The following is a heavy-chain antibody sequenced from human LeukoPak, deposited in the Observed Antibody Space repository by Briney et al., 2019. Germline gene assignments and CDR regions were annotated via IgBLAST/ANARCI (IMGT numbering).Heavy chain of an antibody. D-gene: IGHD1-14*01. CDR1: GFTFSSYG. V-gene: IGHV3-23*01. Sequence: PGGSLRLSSAGSGFTFSSYGMSWVRQAPGKGLEWVSAIDGSGTNTLYADPVKGRFTISRDNSKNTAYLQMNSLRAEDTAIYYCATRPARPKPFDCWGQGTLVTASS. J-gene: IGHJ4*02. CDR3: ATRPARPKPFDC. CDR2: IDGSGTNT.